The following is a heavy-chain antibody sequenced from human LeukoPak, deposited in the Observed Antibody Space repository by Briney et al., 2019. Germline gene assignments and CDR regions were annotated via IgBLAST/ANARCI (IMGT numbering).Heavy chain of an antibody. CDR2: ISGSGGNT. J-gene: IGHJ6*03. V-gene: IGHV3-23*01. CDR3: AKAGGLDPYYYMDV. Sequence: PGGSLRLSCVDSGFTFSNYAMNWVRQAPGKGLEWVSAISGSGGNTYYADSVKGRLTISRDNSRNTLFLQINSLRAEDTAVYYSAKAGGLDPYYYMDVWGKGTTVTVSS. CDR1: GFTFSNYA.